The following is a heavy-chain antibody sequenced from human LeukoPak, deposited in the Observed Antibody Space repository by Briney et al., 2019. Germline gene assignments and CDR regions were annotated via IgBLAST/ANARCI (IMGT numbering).Heavy chain of an antibody. J-gene: IGHJ6*02. CDR1: GYTFTGYY. D-gene: IGHD6-19*01. CDR3: ARVSSGWYYYYGMDV. Sequence: ASVKVSCKASGYTFTGYYMHWVRQAPGQGLEWMGWINPNSGGTNYAQKFQGRVTMTRDTSISTAYMVLSRLRSDDTAVYYCARVSSGWYYYYGMDVWGQGTTVTVSS. V-gene: IGHV1-2*02. CDR2: INPNSGGT.